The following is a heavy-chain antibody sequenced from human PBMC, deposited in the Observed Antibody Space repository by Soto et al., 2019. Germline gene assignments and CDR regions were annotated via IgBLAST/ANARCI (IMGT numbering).Heavy chain of an antibody. J-gene: IGHJ5*01. Sequence: SLRFPCAPARFSFSNSAMHWVVQAPGKGLEWVSFISFDATNKYDAASVKGRFTASSDNSRKTLYLQMNSLRADDTAVYYCARDVAPHRNPSWLESWGRGHLVTVSS. V-gene: IGHV3-30-3*01. CDR2: ISFDATNK. CDR3: ARDVAPHRNPSWLES. CDR1: RFSFSNSA. D-gene: IGHD1-1*01.